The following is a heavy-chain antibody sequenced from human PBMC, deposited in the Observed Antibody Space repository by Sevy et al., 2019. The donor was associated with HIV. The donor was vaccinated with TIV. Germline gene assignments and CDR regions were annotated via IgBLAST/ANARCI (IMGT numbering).Heavy chain of an antibody. CDR3: ARMFRSYGMDV. CDR1: GFTFNSYG. CDR2: ISYDGSEK. J-gene: IGHJ6*02. Sequence: EGSLRLSCEASGFTFNSYGMHWVRQAPGKGLEWVAVISYDGSEKYYADSVKGRFTISREKSKNMVYVQMNSLRAEDTAVYYCARMFRSYGMDVWGQGTTVTVSS. D-gene: IGHD3-10*01. V-gene: IGHV3-30*03.